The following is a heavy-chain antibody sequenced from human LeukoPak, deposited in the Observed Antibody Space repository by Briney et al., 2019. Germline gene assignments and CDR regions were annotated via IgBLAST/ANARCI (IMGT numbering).Heavy chain of an antibody. CDR1: GGSISSGGYY. J-gene: IGHJ4*02. CDR2: IYYSGST. CDR3: AREERGHYGDGGLDY. Sequence: SETLSLTCTVSGGSISSGGYYWSWIRQHPGKGLEWIGYIYYSGSTYYNPSLKSRVTISVDTSKNQFSLKLSSVTAADTAVYYCAREERGHYGDGGLDYWGQGTLVTVSS. V-gene: IGHV4-31*03. D-gene: IGHD4-17*01.